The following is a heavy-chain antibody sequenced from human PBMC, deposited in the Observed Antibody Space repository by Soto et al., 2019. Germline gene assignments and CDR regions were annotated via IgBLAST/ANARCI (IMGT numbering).Heavy chain of an antibody. CDR1: GVSISSYY. Sequence: QVQLQESAPGLVKPSETLSLTCAVSGVSISSYYWSWIRQPPGKGLEWIGYIYYSGSTNYNPALKSRVTITVDKSKNQFSLKLRSVTAADTAVYYCARQVRFLDNYYYYCYMDVWGKGTTVTVSS. J-gene: IGHJ6*03. CDR2: IYYSGST. CDR3: ARQVRFLDNYYYYCYMDV. D-gene: IGHD3-3*01. V-gene: IGHV4-59*08.